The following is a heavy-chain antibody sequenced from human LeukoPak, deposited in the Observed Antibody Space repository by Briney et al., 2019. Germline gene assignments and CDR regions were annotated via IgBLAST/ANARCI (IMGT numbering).Heavy chain of an antibody. CDR3: ATGTRMDV. CDR1: GFTFSNAW. V-gene: IGHV3-15*01. J-gene: IGHJ6*04. CDR2: IKSKTVGGTT. Sequence: PGGSLRLSCAASGFTFSNAWMTWVRQAPGKGLEWVGRIKSKTVGGTTEDAAPVKGRFTISRDDSNNTLYLQMNSLQTEDTAVYYCATGTRMDVWGKGTTVTVSS. D-gene: IGHD1-1*01.